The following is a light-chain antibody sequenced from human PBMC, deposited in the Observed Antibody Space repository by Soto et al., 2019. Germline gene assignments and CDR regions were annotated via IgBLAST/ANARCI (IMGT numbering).Light chain of an antibody. CDR2: GAS. Sequence: EIVLTQSPATLSLSPGERATLSCRASQSVTSNYLAWYQQKPGQAPRLLIYGASSRATAIPDRFSGSGSGTDFPLHISRLEPEDLALSHCQQYGDSPQTFGQGTKVEIK. CDR1: QSVTSNY. V-gene: IGKV3-20*01. CDR3: QQYGDSPQT. J-gene: IGKJ1*01.